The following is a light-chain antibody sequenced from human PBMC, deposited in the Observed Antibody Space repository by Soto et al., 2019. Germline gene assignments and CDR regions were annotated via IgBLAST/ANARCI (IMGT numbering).Light chain of an antibody. CDR1: QSVSSSY. CDR2: GAS. J-gene: IGKJ5*01. CDR3: QQYGSSPRIT. V-gene: IGKV3-20*01. Sequence: EILLTQSPGTLSLSPGERATLSCRASQSVSSSYLAWYQQKPGQAPRLLIYGASSRATGIPDRFSGSGSGTDFTLTISRLEPEDFVVYYCQQYGSSPRITFGQGTRLEIK.